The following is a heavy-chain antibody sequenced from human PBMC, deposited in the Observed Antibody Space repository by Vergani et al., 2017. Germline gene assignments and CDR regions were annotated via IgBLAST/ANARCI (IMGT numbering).Heavy chain of an antibody. CDR3: ARDGLYYDILTGYFRYWYFDL. J-gene: IGHJ2*01. Sequence: QVQLQESGPGLVKPSQTLSLTCTVSGGSISSGGYYWSWIRQHPGKGLEWIGYIYYSGSTYYNPSLKSRVTISVDTSKNQFSLKLSSVTAADTAVYYCARDGLYYDILTGYFRYWYFDLWGRGTLVTASS. CDR2: IYYSGST. CDR1: GGSISSGGYY. D-gene: IGHD3-9*01. V-gene: IGHV4-31*03.